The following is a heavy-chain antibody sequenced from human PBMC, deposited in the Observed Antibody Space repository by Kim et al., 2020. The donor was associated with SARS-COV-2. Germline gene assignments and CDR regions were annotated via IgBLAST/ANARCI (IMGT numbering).Heavy chain of an antibody. D-gene: IGHD6-13*01. J-gene: IGHJ4*02. Sequence: KFQGRVTMTRDTSTSTVDMELSSLRSEDTAVYYCARDRGQQLVSYYFDYWGQGTLVTVSS. V-gene: IGHV1-46*01. CDR3: ARDRGQQLVSYYFDY.